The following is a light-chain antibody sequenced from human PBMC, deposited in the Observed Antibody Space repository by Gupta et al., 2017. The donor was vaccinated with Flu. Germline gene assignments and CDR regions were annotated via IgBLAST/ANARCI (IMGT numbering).Light chain of an antibody. CDR3: NSYASSNTYV. Sequence: QSALTQPASVSGSPGQSIAISCTGTSSDVGAYDYVSWYQQHPGKAPKLMIYDVKNRPSGVSNRFSGTKSGNTASLTISGLQAEDEADYYCNSYASSNTYVFGGGTKVTAL. CDR1: SSDVGAYDY. CDR2: DVK. J-gene: IGLJ1*01. V-gene: IGLV2-14*03.